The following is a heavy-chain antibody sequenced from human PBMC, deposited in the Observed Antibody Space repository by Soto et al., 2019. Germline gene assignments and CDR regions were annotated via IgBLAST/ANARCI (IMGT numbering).Heavy chain of an antibody. Sequence: QVQLQQWGAGLLKPSETLSLTCGVYGGSFSDYYWSWIRQPPGKGLEWIGEISHSGSTNYNPSLKSRITTQVDTSKNPFSRRLSSVTAADTAVYYCAIRYSSSSKYFHHWGQGTLVTVSS. CDR1: GGSFSDYY. V-gene: IGHV4-34*01. CDR2: ISHSGST. CDR3: AIRYSSSSKYFHH. J-gene: IGHJ1*01. D-gene: IGHD6-13*01.